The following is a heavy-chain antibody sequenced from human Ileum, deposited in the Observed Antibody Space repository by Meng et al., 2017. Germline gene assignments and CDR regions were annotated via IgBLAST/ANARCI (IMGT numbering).Heavy chain of an antibody. CDR3: ARGIGSSGYSTGSWFALDI. Sequence: QLRPQQVGGALSKASESLSLTVAVYGGSLSGYYWSWIRQPPGKGLEWIGEINHSGSTNYNPSLKSRVTISVDTSKNQFSLKLSSVTAADTAVYYCARGIGSSGYSTGSWFALDIWGQGTMVTVSS. CDR1: GGSLSGYY. J-gene: IGHJ3*02. D-gene: IGHD3-22*01. CDR2: INHSGST. V-gene: IGHV4-34*01.